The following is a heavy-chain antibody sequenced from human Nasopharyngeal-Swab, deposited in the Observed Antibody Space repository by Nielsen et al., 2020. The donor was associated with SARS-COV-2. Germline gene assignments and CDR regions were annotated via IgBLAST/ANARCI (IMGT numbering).Heavy chain of an antibody. J-gene: IGHJ6*03. CDR2: IIPIFGTA. Sequence: VRQAPGQGLEWMGGIIPIFGTANYAQKFQGRVTITADKSTSTAYMELSSLRSEDTAVYYCARVPISTGGYYYYYYYMDVWGKGTTVTVSS. CDR3: ARVPISTGGYYYYYYYMDV. D-gene: IGHD7-27*01. V-gene: IGHV1-69*06.